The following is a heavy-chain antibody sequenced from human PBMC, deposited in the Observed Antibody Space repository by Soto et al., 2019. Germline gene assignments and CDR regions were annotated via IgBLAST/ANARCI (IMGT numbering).Heavy chain of an antibody. J-gene: IGHJ4*01. D-gene: IGHD5-12*01. CDR1: GFSFSDRY. V-gene: IGHV3-11*06. Sequence: QVQLVESGGGLVKAGGSLRLSCAASGFSFSDRYMSWIRQAPGKRLEWVSYISSSGSYTDYADSVKGRFTISRDNAKNSRYLQMNSLGAEDTAVYYCAREGNRVAKGDFDYWGHGTLVTVSS. CDR2: ISSSGSYT. CDR3: AREGNRVAKGDFDY.